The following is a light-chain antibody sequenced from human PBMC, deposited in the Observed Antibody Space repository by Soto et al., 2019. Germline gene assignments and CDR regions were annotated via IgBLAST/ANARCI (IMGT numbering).Light chain of an antibody. V-gene: IGKV1-5*01. CDR1: QYIHVS. J-gene: IGKJ1*01. Sequence: DIQVTQSPSTLSASVGDRVTLTCRASQYIHVSLAWYQQKPGKAPKLLIYGASTLESGVPSRFSCSGSGTEFTLTISSLQPYDFATYYCEQYKRYPWTFGQGTKVEIK. CDR3: EQYKRYPWT. CDR2: GAS.